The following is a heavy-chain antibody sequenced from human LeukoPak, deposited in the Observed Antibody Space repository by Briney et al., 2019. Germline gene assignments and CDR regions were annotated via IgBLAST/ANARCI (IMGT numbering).Heavy chain of an antibody. CDR3: ASSIVGATRGYDY. V-gene: IGHV5-51*01. Sequence: GESLKISFKGSGXSFTNYWIGWVRQMPGKGVEWMGIIYPGDSETRYSPSFQGQVTISADKSISTAYLQWSSLKASDTAIYYCASSIVGATRGYDYWGQGTLVTVSS. CDR1: GXSFTNYW. D-gene: IGHD1-26*01. J-gene: IGHJ4*02. CDR2: IYPGDSET.